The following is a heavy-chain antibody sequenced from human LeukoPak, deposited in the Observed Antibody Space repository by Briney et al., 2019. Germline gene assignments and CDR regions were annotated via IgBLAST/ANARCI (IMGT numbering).Heavy chain of an antibody. V-gene: IGHV3-7*01. CDR2: IKQDGSEK. Sequence: GGSLRLSCAASGFTFSSYWMSWVRQAPGKGLEWVANIKQDGSEKYYVDSVKGRFTISRDNAKNSLYLQMNSLRAEDTAVYYCARDESSSGYCSGGSYYSITPGWFDPWGQGTLVTVSS. J-gene: IGHJ5*02. D-gene: IGHD2-15*01. CDR1: GFTFSSYW. CDR3: ARDESSSGYCSGGSYYSITPGWFDP.